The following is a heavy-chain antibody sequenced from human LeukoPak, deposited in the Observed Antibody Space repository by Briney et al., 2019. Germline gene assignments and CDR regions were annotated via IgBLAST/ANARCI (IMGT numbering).Heavy chain of an antibody. CDR1: GYTFTSYG. V-gene: IGHV1-18*01. CDR3: ARVTLAIFPDY. CDR2: NSAYNDNT. D-gene: IGHD2-2*02. J-gene: IGHJ4*02. Sequence: ASVKVSCKASGYTFTSYGISWVRQAPGQGLEWMGWNSAYNDNTNYAQKLQGRVTITTDTYTSTAYMELRSLRSDDTAVYYCARVTLAIFPDYWGQGTLVTVSS.